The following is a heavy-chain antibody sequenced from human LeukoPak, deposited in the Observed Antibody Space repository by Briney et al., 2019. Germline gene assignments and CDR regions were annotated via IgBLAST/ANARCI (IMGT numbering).Heavy chain of an antibody. CDR3: ARARSESWSPSRYDYYDSSGPPTPNWYFDL. Sequence: GASVKVSCTASGYTFTGYYMHWVRQAPGHGLEWMGWINPNSGGTNYAQKFQGRGTMTRDTSISTAYMELSRLRSDDTAVYYCARARSESWSPSRYDYYDSSGPPTPNWYFDLWGRGTLVTVSS. D-gene: IGHD3-22*01. CDR1: GYTFTGYY. V-gene: IGHV1-2*02. CDR2: INPNSGGT. J-gene: IGHJ2*01.